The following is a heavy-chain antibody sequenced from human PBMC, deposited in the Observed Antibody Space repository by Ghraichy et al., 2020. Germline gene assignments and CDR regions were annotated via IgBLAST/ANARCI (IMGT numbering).Heavy chain of an antibody. CDR3: AKDMQMDDFCSGPVDY. Sequence: GGSLRLSCAASGFTFDDYAMHWVRQAPGKGLEWVSLISGDGGSKYYADSVKGRFTISKDNSKNSLYLQMNSLRTEDTAFYYCAKDMQMDDFCSGPVDYWGQGTVFTVSS. D-gene: IGHD3-3*01. CDR2: ISGDGGSK. V-gene: IGHV3-43*02. CDR1: GFTFDDYA. J-gene: IGHJ4*02.